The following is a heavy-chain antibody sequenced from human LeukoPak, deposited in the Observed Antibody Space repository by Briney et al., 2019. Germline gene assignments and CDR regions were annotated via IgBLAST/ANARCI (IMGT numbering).Heavy chain of an antibody. V-gene: IGHV3-23*01. D-gene: IGHD3-3*01. J-gene: IGHJ4*02. CDR2: ITSSGGST. CDR3: ARASFGVIVGPDY. CDR1: GFTFSSYA. Sequence: GGSLRLSCAASGFTFSSYAMSWVRQAPGKGLEWVSAITSSGGSTYYADSVKGRFTISRDNSKNTLSLQMNSLRAEDTAVYYCARASFGVIVGPDYWGQGTLVTVSS.